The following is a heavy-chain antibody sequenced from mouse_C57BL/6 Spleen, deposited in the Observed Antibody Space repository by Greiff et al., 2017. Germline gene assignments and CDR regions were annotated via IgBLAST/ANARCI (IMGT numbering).Heavy chain of an antibody. V-gene: IGHV1-50*01. CDR3: ARKDSIYAMDY. Sequence: VQLQESGAELVKPGASVKLSCKASGYTFTSYWMQWVKQRPGQGLEWIGEIDPSDSYTNYNQKFKGKATLTVYTSYSTAYMQLSSLTSEDSAVYYCARKDSIYAMDYWGQGTSVTVSS. CDR2: IDPSDSYT. J-gene: IGHJ4*01. CDR1: GYTFTSYW.